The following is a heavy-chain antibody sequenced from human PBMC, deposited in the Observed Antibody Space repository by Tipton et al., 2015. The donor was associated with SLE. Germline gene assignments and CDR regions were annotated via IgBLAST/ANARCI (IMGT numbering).Heavy chain of an antibody. CDR2: ISYDGSNK. CDR1: GFTFSIYA. Sequence: SLRLSCVASGFTFSIYAMHWVRQAPGKGLEWVAVISYDGSNKYYADSVKGRFTISRDNSKNTLYLQMDSLRAEDTAIYHCVRDGPHSGSWPYFDSWGQGVLVTVSS. CDR3: VRDGPHSGSWPYFDS. V-gene: IGHV3-30*04. J-gene: IGHJ4*02. D-gene: IGHD6-13*01.